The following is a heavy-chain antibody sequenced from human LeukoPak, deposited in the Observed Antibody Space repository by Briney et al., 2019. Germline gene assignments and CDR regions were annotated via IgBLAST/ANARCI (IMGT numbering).Heavy chain of an antibody. V-gene: IGHV4-61*02. CDR3: ASLTLGYCSSTSCYNMDV. Sequence: SETLSLTCTVSGGSISSGSYYWSWIRQPAGKGLEWIGRIYTSGSTNYNPSLKSRVTISVDTSKNQFSLKLSSVTAADTAVYYCASLTLGYCSSTSCYNMDVWGKGTTVTVSS. D-gene: IGHD2-2*02. CDR1: GGSISSGSYY. J-gene: IGHJ6*03. CDR2: IYTSGST.